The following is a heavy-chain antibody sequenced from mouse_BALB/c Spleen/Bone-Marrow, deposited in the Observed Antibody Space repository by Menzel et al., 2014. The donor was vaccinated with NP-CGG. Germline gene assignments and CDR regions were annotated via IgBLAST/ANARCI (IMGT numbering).Heavy chain of an antibody. CDR2: SRNKAKHYTT. J-gene: IGHJ3*01. CDR3: ARDVGYGNYFVY. Sequence: EVQLVESGGGLVQPGDSLRLSCATSGFTFSDFYMEWVRQPPGERLEWIAASRNKAKHYTTEYSASVKGRFIVSRDTSQSILYLQMNALRAEDTAIYYCARDVGYGNYFVYWGQGTLVTVSA. V-gene: IGHV7-1*02. CDR1: GFTFSDFY. D-gene: IGHD2-10*02.